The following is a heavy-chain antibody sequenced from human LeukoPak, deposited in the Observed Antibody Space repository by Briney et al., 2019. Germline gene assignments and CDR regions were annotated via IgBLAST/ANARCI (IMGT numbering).Heavy chain of an antibody. D-gene: IGHD6-19*01. V-gene: IGHV4-59*01. CDR1: GVSISSYY. J-gene: IGHJ2*01. Sequence: SETLSLTCTVSGVSISSYYWSWIRQPPGKGLEWIGYIYYSGSTNYNPSLTSRVTISVDTSKNQFSLTLSSVTAADTAVYYCARRKSSGQNWYFDLWGRGTLVTVSS. CDR3: ARRKSSGQNWYFDL. CDR2: IYYSGST.